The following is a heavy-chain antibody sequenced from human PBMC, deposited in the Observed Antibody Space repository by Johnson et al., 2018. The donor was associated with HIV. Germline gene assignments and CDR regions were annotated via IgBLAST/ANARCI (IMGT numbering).Heavy chain of an antibody. V-gene: IGHV3-13*01. CDR1: GFTFRSYS. J-gene: IGHJ3*01. Sequence: VQLVESGGGVVQSGRSLRLSCAASGFTFRSYSMHWVRQAPGKGLEWVSGIGTSSVTYYPGSVKGRFTISRDNAKNSLYLQMNSLRAEDTAVYYCARAPLGYCSSSTCITDAFDVWGQGTMVTVSS. CDR3: ARAPLGYCSSSTCITDAFDV. CDR2: IGTSSVT. D-gene: IGHD2-2*01.